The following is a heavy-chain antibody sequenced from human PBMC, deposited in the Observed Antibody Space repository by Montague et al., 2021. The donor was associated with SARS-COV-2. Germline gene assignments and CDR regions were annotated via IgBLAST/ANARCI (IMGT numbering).Heavy chain of an antibody. V-gene: IGHV4-59*08. D-gene: IGHD3-10*01. Sequence: SETLSLTCTVSNGSIGGHYWTWIRQSPGRGLEWLAYIHYRGTTDYNPSLKSRLTLSVDTSKNQFSLTLTSLTAADTAIYYCARLGGSGSYLAFDYWGQGTLVTVSP. CDR2: IHYRGTT. J-gene: IGHJ4*02. CDR1: NGSIGGHY. CDR3: ARLGGSGSYLAFDY.